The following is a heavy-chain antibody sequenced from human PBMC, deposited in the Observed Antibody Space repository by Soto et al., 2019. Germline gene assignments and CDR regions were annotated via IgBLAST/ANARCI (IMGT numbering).Heavy chain of an antibody. V-gene: IGHV6-1*01. Sequence: SQTLSLTCAISGDSVSSNSASWNLIRQSPSRGLEWLGRTYYRSKWYNDYAVSVKSRITINPDTSKNQFSLQLNSVTPEDTAVYYCARRERFGESHFDYWGQGTLVTVSS. D-gene: IGHD3-10*01. CDR2: TYYRSKWYN. CDR3: ARRERFGESHFDY. J-gene: IGHJ4*02. CDR1: GDSVSSNSAS.